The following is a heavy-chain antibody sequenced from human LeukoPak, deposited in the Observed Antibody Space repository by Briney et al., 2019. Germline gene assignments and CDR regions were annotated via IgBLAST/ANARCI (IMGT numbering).Heavy chain of an antibody. V-gene: IGHV3-43*02. CDR3: AKCVYSNIYYWFDP. CDR1: GFTFEDYG. J-gene: IGHJ5*02. D-gene: IGHD6-13*01. Sequence: GGSLRLSCAASGFTFEDYGMHWVRHAPGKGLEWVSLITGNGVSTYYADSVKGRFTISRDNSKNSLYLQMNSLRTEDTALYYCAKCVYSNIYYWFDPWGQGTLVSVSS. CDR2: ITGNGVST.